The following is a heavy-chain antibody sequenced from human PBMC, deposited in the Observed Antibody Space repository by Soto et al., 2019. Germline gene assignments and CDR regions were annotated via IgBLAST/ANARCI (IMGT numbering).Heavy chain of an antibody. CDR1: GFTFSSYA. CDR3: ARGAVGATK. V-gene: IGHV3-30-3*01. CDR2: ISYDGSNK. J-gene: IGHJ4*02. D-gene: IGHD1-26*01. Sequence: PGGSLRLSCAASGFTFSSYAMHWVRQAPGKGLEWVAVISYDGSNKYYADSVKGRFTISRDNSKNTLYLQMNSLRAEDTAVYYCARGAVGATKWGQGTLVTVSS.